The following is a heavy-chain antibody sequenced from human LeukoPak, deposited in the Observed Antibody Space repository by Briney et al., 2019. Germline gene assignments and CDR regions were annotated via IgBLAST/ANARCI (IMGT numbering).Heavy chain of an antibody. CDR2: IEPDGSEK. CDR1: GFAFSPYW. V-gene: IGHV3-7*01. Sequence: GGSLRLSCTASGFAFSPYWMTWVRQAPGKGLEWVANIEPDGSEKHFVDSVKGRFTTSRDNAKHSVYLQMNSLRAEDTAVYHCAAGRNDEDYWGPGTLVTVSS. D-gene: IGHD1-1*01. J-gene: IGHJ4*02. CDR3: AAGRNDEDY.